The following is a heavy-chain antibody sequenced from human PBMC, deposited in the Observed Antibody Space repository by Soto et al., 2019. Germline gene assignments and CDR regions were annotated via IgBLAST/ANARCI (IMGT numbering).Heavy chain of an antibody. CDR3: ARAPVGKQAWTQIRGAPALRNDGMDV. D-gene: IGHD1-26*01. Sequence: QVQLVQYGAEVQKPGSSVKVSCKASGGTFSSYAISWVLQSPGQGLEWMGGIIPIFGTANYAQKFQGGVTIHGDESTSKAYMELSSLRSDDTAVDYCARAPVGKQAWTQIRGAPALRNDGMDVWGQGTTVTVSS. CDR1: GGTFSSYA. CDR2: IIPIFGTA. V-gene: IGHV1-69*01. J-gene: IGHJ6*02.